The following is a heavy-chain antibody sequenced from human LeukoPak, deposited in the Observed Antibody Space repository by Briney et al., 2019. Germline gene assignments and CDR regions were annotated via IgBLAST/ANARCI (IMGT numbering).Heavy chain of an antibody. D-gene: IGHD1-26*01. V-gene: IGHV3-49*04. CDR1: GFTLGGYA. CDR3: TRGSGSYLGYYYYGMDV. CDR2: IRRKAYGGTT. J-gene: IGHJ6*02. Sequence: GGSLRLSCSASGFTLGGYAMSWVRPAPGKGVEWGGFIRRKAYGGTTEYAASVKGRFTISRDDSKSIAYLQMNSLKTEDTAVYYCTRGSGSYLGYYYYGMDVWGQGTTVTVSS.